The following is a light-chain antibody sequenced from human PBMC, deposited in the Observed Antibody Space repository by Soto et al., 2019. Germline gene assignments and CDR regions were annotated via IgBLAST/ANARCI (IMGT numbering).Light chain of an antibody. CDR1: QGISHF. Sequence: DIQMTQSPSSLSASLGDRVTITCRASQGISHFLAWYKQKPGKVPKLLIYAASILQSGVPPRFSGSGSGTDFTLTISSLQPEDVATYYCQKYNTVPRTFGQGTKVEI. CDR2: AAS. CDR3: QKYNTVPRT. V-gene: IGKV1-27*01. J-gene: IGKJ1*01.